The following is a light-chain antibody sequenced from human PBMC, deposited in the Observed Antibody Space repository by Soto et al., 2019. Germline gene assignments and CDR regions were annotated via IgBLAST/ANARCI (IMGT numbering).Light chain of an antibody. V-gene: IGKV2-28*01. CDR2: LSS. Sequence: DLVMTQSPLSLPVTPGEPASISCSSSRSLLFSNGFHYLDWYLQKPGQSPQLLIYLSSNLASGVPDRFSGSGSGTDFTLKISRVEAEDVGVYYCMQALQSPRTFGQGTKVEIK. CDR3: MQALQSPRT. J-gene: IGKJ1*01. CDR1: RSLLFSNGFHY.